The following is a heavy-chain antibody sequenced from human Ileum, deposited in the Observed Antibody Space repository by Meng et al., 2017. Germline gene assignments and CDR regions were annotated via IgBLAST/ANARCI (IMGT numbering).Heavy chain of an antibody. CDR1: GFTFSSYA. CDR2: ISYDVSNK. D-gene: IGHD2-15*01. CDR3: ARDPGDIVVVVAATRFWGGRGFDY. Sequence: GESLKISCAASGFTFSSYAMHWVRQAPGKGLEWVAVISYDVSNKYYADSVKGRFTISRDNSKNTLYLQMTSLRAEDTAVYYCARDPGDIVVVVAATRFWGGRGFDYWGQGTLVTVSS. J-gene: IGHJ4*02. V-gene: IGHV3-30*04.